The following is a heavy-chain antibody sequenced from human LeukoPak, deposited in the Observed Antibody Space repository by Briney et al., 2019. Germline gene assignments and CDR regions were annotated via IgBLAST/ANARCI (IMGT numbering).Heavy chain of an antibody. D-gene: IGHD1-26*01. CDR2: ISYDGSNK. V-gene: IGHV3-30*18. CDR3: AKGNEWELLRIPGEEAFDI. CDR1: GFTFSSYG. J-gene: IGHJ3*02. Sequence: GGSLRLSCAASGFTFSSYGMHWVRQAPGKGLEWVAVISYDGSNKYYADSVEGRFTISRDNTKNTLYLQMNSLRAEDTAVYYGAKGNEWELLRIPGEEAFDIWGQGTMVTVSS.